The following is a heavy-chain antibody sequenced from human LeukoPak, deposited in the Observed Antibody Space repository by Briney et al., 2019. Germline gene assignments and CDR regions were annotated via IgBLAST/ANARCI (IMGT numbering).Heavy chain of an antibody. CDR2: IYPGDSDT. CDR1: GSIFTSYW. D-gene: IGHD2-15*01. Sequence: KAGASLQISCKGSGSIFTSYWIGWVRQLPGKGLEWMGIIYPGDSDTRYSPSFQGQVTISADKSISTAYLQWSSLKASDTAMYYCARHSLLTAGDYWGQGTLVTVSS. CDR3: ARHSLLTAGDY. J-gene: IGHJ4*02. V-gene: IGHV5-51*01.